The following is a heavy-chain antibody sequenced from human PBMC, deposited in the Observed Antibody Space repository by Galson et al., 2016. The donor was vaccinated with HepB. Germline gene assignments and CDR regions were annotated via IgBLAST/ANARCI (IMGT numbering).Heavy chain of an antibody. J-gene: IGHJ4*02. V-gene: IGHV3-21*01. CDR3: ARAYGDYAYTDH. D-gene: IGHD4-17*01. CDR2: ISASHRFI. CDR1: GFTFTDYT. Sequence: SLRLSCAASGFTFTDYTMNWFRLAPGQGLQWVSSISASHRFIHYVDSVKGRFAISGDNAKNSLYLQMNSLRAEETAVYYCARAYGDYAYTDHWGQGTLVIVSS.